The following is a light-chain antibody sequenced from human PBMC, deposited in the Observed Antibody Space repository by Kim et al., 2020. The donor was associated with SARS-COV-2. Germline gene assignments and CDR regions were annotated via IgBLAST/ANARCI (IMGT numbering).Light chain of an antibody. Sequence: GQSVTISCSGTNSDIGRYNYVSWYQNQPGRAPKLLIFDVSRRPSGVPDRFSASKSGNTASLTVSGLQAEDEADYYCSSYTVSNTLIFGGGTQLTVL. V-gene: IGLV2-8*01. CDR3: SSYTVSNTLI. CDR1: NSDIGRYNY. J-gene: IGLJ2*01. CDR2: DVS.